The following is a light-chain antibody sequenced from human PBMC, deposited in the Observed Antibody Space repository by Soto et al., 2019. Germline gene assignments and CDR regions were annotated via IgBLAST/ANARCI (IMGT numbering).Light chain of an antibody. CDR1: QSVSSSY. CDR2: GAS. Sequence: EIVLTQSPGTLSLSPGERATLSCRASQSVSSSYLAWYQQKPGQAPRLLIYGASSRATGIPDRFSGSGFGIDFTLTISRLEPEDFAVYYCQQSGSSSGWTFGQGTTVEIK. J-gene: IGKJ1*01. V-gene: IGKV3-20*01. CDR3: QQSGSSSGWT.